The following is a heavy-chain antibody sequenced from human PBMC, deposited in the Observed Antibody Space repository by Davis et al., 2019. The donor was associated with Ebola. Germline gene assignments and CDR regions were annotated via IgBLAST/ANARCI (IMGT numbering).Heavy chain of an antibody. CDR3: ARFRTAARLQGYYFDY. Sequence: ESLKISCAASGFTFSGSAMHWVRQPPGKGLEWIGEIYHSGSTNYNPSLKSRVTISVDTSKNQFSLKLSSVTAADTAVYYCARFRTAARLQGYYFDYWGQGTLVTVSS. CDR2: IYHSGST. J-gene: IGHJ4*02. CDR1: GFTFSGSA. D-gene: IGHD6-6*01. V-gene: IGHV4-34*01.